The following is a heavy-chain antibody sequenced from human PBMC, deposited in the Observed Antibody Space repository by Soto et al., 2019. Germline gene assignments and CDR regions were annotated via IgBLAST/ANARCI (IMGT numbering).Heavy chain of an antibody. CDR1: GFTFSSYA. Sequence: QVQLVESGGGVVQPGRSLRLSCAASGFTFSSYAMHWVRRAPGKGLEWMAVMSYDGSNKYYADSVKGRFTNSRDNSKNTLYLQTNSLRPEDTALYYCARDGGAYWGQGTLVIVSS. V-gene: IGHV3-30-3*01. CDR2: MSYDGSNK. CDR3: ARDGGAY. J-gene: IGHJ4*02. D-gene: IGHD3-16*01.